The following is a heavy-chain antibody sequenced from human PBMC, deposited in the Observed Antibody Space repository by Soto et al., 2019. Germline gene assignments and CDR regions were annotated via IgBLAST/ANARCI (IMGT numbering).Heavy chain of an antibody. D-gene: IGHD2-2*01. Sequence: ASVKVSCKASGYTFTGYYMHWVRQAPGQGLEWMGWINPNSGGTNYAQKFQGWVTMTRDTSISTAYMELSRLRSDDTAVYYCARDRGYCSSTSCYAGTHDAFDIWGQGTMVTVS. CDR1: GYTFTGYY. CDR2: INPNSGGT. J-gene: IGHJ3*02. CDR3: ARDRGYCSSTSCYAGTHDAFDI. V-gene: IGHV1-2*04.